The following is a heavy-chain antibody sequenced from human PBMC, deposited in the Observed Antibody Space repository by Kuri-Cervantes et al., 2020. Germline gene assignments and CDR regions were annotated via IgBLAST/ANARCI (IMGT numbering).Heavy chain of an antibody. D-gene: IGHD2-21*02. J-gene: IGHJ4*02. Sequence: GGSLRLSCAASGFTFSSYGMHWVRQAPGKGLEWVAVISYDGSNKYYADSVKGRFTISRDNSKNTLYLQMNSLRAEDTAVYYCARDSSVTNPFSFDYWGQGTLVTVSS. CDR3: ARDSSVTNPFSFDY. CDR2: ISYDGSNK. CDR1: GFTFSSYG. V-gene: IGHV3-30*03.